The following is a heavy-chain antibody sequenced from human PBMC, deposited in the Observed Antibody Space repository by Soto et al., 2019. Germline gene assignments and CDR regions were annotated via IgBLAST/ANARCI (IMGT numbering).Heavy chain of an antibody. CDR2: ISSSSSTI. V-gene: IGHV3-48*01. CDR1: GFTFSSYS. D-gene: IGHD1-26*01. CDR3: ARDSIREGDYYYMDV. J-gene: IGHJ6*03. Sequence: GGSLRLSCAASGFTFSSYSMNWVRQAPGKGLEWVSYISSSSSTIYYADSVKGRFTISRDNAKNSLYLQMNSLRAEDTAVYYCARDSIREGDYYYMDVWGKGTTVTVSS.